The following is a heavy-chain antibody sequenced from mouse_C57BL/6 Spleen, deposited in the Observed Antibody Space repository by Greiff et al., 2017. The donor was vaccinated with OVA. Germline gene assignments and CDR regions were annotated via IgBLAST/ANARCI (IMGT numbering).Heavy chain of an antibody. CDR3: ARGRWDLDY. CDR2: ISYDGSN. D-gene: IGHD4-1*01. Sequence: EVQLQESGPGLVKPSQSLSLTCSVTGYSITSGYYWNWIRQFPGNKLEWMGYISYDGSNNYNPSLKNRISITRDTSKNQFFLKLNSVTTEDTATYYCARGRWDLDYWGQGTTLTVSS. CDR1: GYSITSGYY. V-gene: IGHV3-6*01. J-gene: IGHJ2*01.